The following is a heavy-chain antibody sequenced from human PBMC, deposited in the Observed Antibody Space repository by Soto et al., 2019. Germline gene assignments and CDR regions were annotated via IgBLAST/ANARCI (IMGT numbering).Heavy chain of an antibody. D-gene: IGHD3-22*01. CDR3: ARTSVVVIFVDY. CDR2: IYYSGST. Sequence: QLQLQESGPGLVKPSETLSLTCTVSGGSISSSSYYWGWIRQPPGKGLEWIGSIYYSGSTYYNPSLKSRVTISVDTSKNQFSLKLSSVTAADTAVYYCARTSVVVIFVDYWGQGTLVTVSS. J-gene: IGHJ4*02. CDR1: GGSISSSSYY. V-gene: IGHV4-39*01.